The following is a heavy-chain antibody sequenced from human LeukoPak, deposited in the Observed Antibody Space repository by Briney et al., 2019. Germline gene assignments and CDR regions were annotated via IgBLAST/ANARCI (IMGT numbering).Heavy chain of an antibody. V-gene: IGHV4-34*01. Sequence: SETLSLTCAVYGGSFSGYYWSWIRQPPGKGLEWIGEINHSGSTNYNPSLKSRVTISVDTSKNQFSLKLSSVTAADTAVYYCARGHGPTYDYVWGSYRYFDYWGQGTLVTVSS. CDR1: GGSFSGYY. D-gene: IGHD3-16*02. J-gene: IGHJ4*02. CDR2: INHSGST. CDR3: ARGHGPTYDYVWGSYRYFDY.